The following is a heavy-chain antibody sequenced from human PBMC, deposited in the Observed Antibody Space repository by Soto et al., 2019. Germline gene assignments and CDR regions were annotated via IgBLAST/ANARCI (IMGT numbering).Heavy chain of an antibody. CDR3: ARRGGAYSFDM. V-gene: IGHV3-21*01. D-gene: IGHD2-15*01. CDR2: IDSSGTYI. CDR1: GFTFSFYT. Sequence: KPGGSLRLSCAASGFTFSFYTINWVRQAPGRGLEWVSSIDSSGTYIFYADSVRGRFTISRDNTQNSLFLQMNSLRAEDTAVYFCARRGGAYSFDMWGQGTMVTVSS. J-gene: IGHJ3*02.